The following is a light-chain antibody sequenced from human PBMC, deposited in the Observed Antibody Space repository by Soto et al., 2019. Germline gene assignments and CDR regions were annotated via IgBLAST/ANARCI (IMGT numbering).Light chain of an antibody. Sequence: EIVLTQSPATLSLSPGERATLSCRASQSVSSYLAWYQQKAGQAPRLLIYDASNRATGIPARFSGSGSGTEFTLTISRLKPEDFAVYYCQQRSSWPRTFGRGTKVEI. V-gene: IGKV3-11*01. J-gene: IGKJ1*01. CDR3: QQRSSWPRT. CDR1: QSVSSY. CDR2: DAS.